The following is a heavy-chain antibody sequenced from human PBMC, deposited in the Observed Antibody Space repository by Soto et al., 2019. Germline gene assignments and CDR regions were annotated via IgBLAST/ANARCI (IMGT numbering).Heavy chain of an antibody. CDR1: GYTFTSYY. CDR3: TAHRSSITMRRGVIIGDYYYYGMDV. J-gene: IGHJ6*02. V-gene: IGHV1-46*03. CDR2: INSSGGST. Sequence: ASVKLSCKASGYTFTSYYMHWVRQAPGQGLEWMGIINSSGGSTSYAQKFQGRVTMTRDTSTSTVYMELSSLRSEDTAVYYCTAHRSSITMRRGVIIGDYYYYGMDVWGQGTTVTVSS. D-gene: IGHD3-10*01.